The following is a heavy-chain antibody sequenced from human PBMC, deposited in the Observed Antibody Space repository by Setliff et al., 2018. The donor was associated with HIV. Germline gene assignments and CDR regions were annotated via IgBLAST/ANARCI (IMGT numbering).Heavy chain of an antibody. V-gene: IGHV4-59*12. CDR3: ARDYYDDTYYSPGIYYLYYMDV. Sequence: SETLSLTSTVSGGSISYYDWSWIRQPPGKGLEWIGYMFHSGSTNYNPSLKSRATISVDTSRNQFSLKLSSVTAADTAVYYCARDYYDDTYYSPGIYYLYYMDVWGKGTTVTVSS. D-gene: IGHD3-10*01. CDR2: MFHSGST. J-gene: IGHJ6*03. CDR1: GGSISYYD.